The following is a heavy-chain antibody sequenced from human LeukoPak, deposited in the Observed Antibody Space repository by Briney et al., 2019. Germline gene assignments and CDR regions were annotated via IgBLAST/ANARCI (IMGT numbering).Heavy chain of an antibody. CDR1: GFTFSSYW. CDR3: ARDAMTLQTYYYDSSGYYARPPPSGYFDY. Sequence: GGSLRLSCAASGFTFSSYWMSWVRQAPGKGLEWVANIKQDGSEKYYVDSVKGRFTISRDNAKNSLYLQMNSLRAEDTAVYYCARDAMTLQTYYYDSSGYYARPPPSGYFDYWGQGTLVTVSS. J-gene: IGHJ4*02. V-gene: IGHV3-7*01. D-gene: IGHD3-22*01. CDR2: IKQDGSEK.